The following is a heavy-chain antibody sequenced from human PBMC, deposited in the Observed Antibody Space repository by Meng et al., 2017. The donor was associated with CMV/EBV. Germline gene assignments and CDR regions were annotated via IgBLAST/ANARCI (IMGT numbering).Heavy chain of an antibody. CDR1: GFTFSSYS. J-gene: IGHJ4*02. CDR2: ISSSSSYI. D-gene: IGHD3-10*01. Sequence: GGSLRLSCAASGFTFSSYSMNWVRQAPGKGLEWVSSISSSSSYIYYADSVKGRFTISRDNAKNSLYLQLNSLRAEDTAVYYCARDRVSYGADFDYWGQGTLVTVSS. CDR3: ARDRVSYGADFDY. V-gene: IGHV3-21*01.